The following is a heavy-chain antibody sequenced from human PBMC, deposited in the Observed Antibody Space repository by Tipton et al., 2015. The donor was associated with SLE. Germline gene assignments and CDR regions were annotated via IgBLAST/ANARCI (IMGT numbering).Heavy chain of an antibody. D-gene: IGHD3-3*01. Sequence: SLRLSCTGSRVTLGDFAVTWVRQVPGKGLEWVSSISGSGFNTYYADFAQGRFTISRDNSKNTVYLQMDSLTLKDTAMYFCAKDRTHSDYGVVIGLWGQGTLGSVSS. V-gene: IGHV3-23*01. CDR3: AKDRTHSDYGVVIGL. CDR2: ISGSGFNT. CDR1: RVTLGDFA. J-gene: IGHJ4*02.